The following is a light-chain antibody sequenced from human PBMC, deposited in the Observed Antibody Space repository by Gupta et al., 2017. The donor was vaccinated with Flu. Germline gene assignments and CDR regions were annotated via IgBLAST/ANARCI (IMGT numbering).Light chain of an antibody. CDR3: QQRSNWLLHT. V-gene: IGKV3-11*01. J-gene: IGKJ4*01. CDR1: QSVSSY. CDR2: EVS. Sequence: IVLPQSPATLSLSPGQSASLSCTASQSVSSYLAWHHQKPGQAPRLLSYEVSVRATGVPARYIGSGCRTDFTLTISRLAPEDFAVYDCQQRSNWLLHTCGGGTKVEI.